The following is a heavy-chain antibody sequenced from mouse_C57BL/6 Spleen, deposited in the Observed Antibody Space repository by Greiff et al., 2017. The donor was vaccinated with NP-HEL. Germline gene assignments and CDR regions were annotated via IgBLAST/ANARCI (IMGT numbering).Heavy chain of an antibody. CDR2: IDPSDSYT. V-gene: IGHV1-69*01. Sequence: VQLQQSGAELVMPGASVKLSCKASGYTFTSYWMHWVKQRPGQGLEWIGEIDPSDSYTNYNQKFKGKSTLTVDKSSSTAYMQLSSLTSEDSAVYYCGRPNYYGSSYNYWGQGTTLTVSS. CDR1: GYTFTSYW. CDR3: GRPNYYGSSYNY. J-gene: IGHJ2*01. D-gene: IGHD1-1*01.